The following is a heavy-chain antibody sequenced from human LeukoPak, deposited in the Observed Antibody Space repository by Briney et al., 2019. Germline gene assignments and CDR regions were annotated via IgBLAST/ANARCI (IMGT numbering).Heavy chain of an antibody. CDR2: IYHSGST. CDR3: SRLATVTLIVY. D-gene: IGHD4-11*01. Sequence: SESLSLTCAVSGYSISSGYYWAWIRQPPGKGLEWFGTIYHSGSTYSNPSLNSPFTISIHTSQNKFYLTLSALTAPDSTFYYCSRLATVTLIVYWGQGTLDSVSS. J-gene: IGHJ4*02. V-gene: IGHV4-38-2*01. CDR1: GYSISSGYY.